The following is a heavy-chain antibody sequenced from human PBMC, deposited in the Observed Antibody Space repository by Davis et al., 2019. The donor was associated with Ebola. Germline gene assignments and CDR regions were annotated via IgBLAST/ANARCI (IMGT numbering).Heavy chain of an antibody. D-gene: IGHD4-17*01. CDR2: ITYSGST. J-gene: IGHJ4*02. V-gene: IGHV4-34*01. CDR1: GGSLRGHY. CDR3: ARGGGDGDPAVY. Sequence: MPSETLSPTFPPLGGSLRGHYWSWTRQPPGKGLQWIGEITYSGSTKYNPSLKSRVTVSVDTSKNQFSLRLTSVTAADTAVYYCARGGGDGDPAVYWGQGTLVTVSS.